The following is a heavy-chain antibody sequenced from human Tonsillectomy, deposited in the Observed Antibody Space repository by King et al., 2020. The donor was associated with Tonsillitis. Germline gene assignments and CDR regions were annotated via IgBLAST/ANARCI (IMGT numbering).Heavy chain of an antibody. CDR2: IYYSGTI. Sequence: QLQESGPGVVKPSETLSLTCTVSGGSISSSDHYWGWIRQPPGKGLGWIGDIYYSGTIFYNPSLKSRITISAGTSENRFSLKLSSVTAADTAVYFCARSVSGSFDYWGQGALVTVSS. D-gene: IGHD1-26*01. CDR1: GGSISSSDHY. V-gene: IGHV4-39*01. CDR3: ARSVSGSFDY. J-gene: IGHJ4*02.